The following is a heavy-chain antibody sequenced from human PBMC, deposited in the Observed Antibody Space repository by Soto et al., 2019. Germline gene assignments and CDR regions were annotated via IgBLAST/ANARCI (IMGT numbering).Heavy chain of an antibody. CDR1: GYIFSIYW. CDR2: IYPGDSDT. D-gene: IGHD3-22*01. Sequence: GESLKISCKVSGYIFSIYWIGCVRQMPGKGLEWMGVIYPGDSDTRYNPSFQGQVTISVDKSTSTAYLKWNSLKASDTAMYYCARPEIPTRGSDYDYPFDHWGQGTLVTVSS. J-gene: IGHJ4*02. CDR3: ARPEIPTRGSDYDYPFDH. V-gene: IGHV5-51*01.